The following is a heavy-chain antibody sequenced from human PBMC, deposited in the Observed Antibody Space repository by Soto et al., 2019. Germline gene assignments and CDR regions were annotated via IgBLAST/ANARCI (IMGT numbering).Heavy chain of an antibody. J-gene: IGHJ4*02. CDR3: ARVNSRGGCDS. Sequence: PGGSLRLSCAASGFPFSSYEMNWVRQAPGKGLEWVSYISIGGSTIYYADSVKGRFTISRDNAKNSLYLQMNSLRAEDTAVYYCARVNSRGGCDSWGQGTMVNVSP. CDR2: ISIGGSTI. CDR1: GFPFSSYE. D-gene: IGHD6-13*01. V-gene: IGHV3-48*03.